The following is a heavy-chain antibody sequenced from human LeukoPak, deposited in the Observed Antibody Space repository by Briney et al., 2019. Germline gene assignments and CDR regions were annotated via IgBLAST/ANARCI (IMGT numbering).Heavy chain of an antibody. CDR1: GGSFSGYY. J-gene: IGHJ6*02. CDR2: INHSGST. D-gene: IGHD2-2*01. Sequence: SETLSLTCAVYGGSFSGYYWSWIRQPPGKGLEWIGEINHSGSTNYSPSLKSRVTIALDTSMNQFSPKVSSVSAADTAVYYCARVPPPSSNYGMDVWGQGTTVTVSS. CDR3: ARVPPPSSNYGMDV. V-gene: IGHV4-34*01.